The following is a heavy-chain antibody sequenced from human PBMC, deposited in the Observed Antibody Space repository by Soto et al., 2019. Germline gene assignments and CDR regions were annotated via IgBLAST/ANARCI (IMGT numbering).Heavy chain of an antibody. V-gene: IGHV3-72*01. J-gene: IGHJ4*02. CDR2: TRNKASSYTT. CDR3: AREGSSSGPDYEY. Sequence: EVQLVESGGGLVQPGGSLRLSCAASGFSFSDYYTNWVRQAPGKGLEWVGRTRNKASSYTTDYAAFVKGRFTISRDDSKNLIYLQLNSLKTEGTGVYYCAREGSSSGPDYEYWGQGTLVTVSS. CDR1: GFSFSDYY. D-gene: IGHD3-22*01.